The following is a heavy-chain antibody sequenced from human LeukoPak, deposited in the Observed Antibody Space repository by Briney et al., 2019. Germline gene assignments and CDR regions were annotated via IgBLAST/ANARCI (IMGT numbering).Heavy chain of an antibody. V-gene: IGHV4-61*02. CDR3: ARSPDLRLRNDAFDI. Sequence: SHTLSLTCTVSGGSISSGNYYWSWIRQPAGQGLEWIGRIYTSGSTNYNPSLKRRVTISVDTSKNQFSLRLSSVTAADTAVYYCARSPDLRLRNDAFDIWGQGTMVTVSS. CDR2: IYTSGST. CDR1: GGSISSGNYY. J-gene: IGHJ3*02. D-gene: IGHD2-2*01.